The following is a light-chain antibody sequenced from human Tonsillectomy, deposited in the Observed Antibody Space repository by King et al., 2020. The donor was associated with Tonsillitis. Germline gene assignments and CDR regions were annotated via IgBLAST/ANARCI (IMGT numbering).Light chain of an antibody. CDR3: CSYTTYNTYV. V-gene: IGLV2-18*02. J-gene: IGLJ1*01. Sequence: RPSGVPDRFSGCQSGNTASLTISGLQADDEADYYCCSYTTYNTYVFGTGTK.